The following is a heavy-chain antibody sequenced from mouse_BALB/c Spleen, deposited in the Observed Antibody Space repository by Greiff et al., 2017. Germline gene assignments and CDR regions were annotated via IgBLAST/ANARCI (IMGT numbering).Heavy chain of an antibody. CDR2: ISSGGST. D-gene: IGHD1-1*01. V-gene: IGHV5-6-5*01. Sequence: EVKLMESGGGLVKPGGSLKLSCAASGFTFSSYAMSWVRQTPEKRLEWVASISSGGSTYYPASVKGRFTISRDNARNILYLQMSSLRSEDTAMYYCARAITKGAMDYWGQGTSVTVSS. CDR1: GFTFSSYA. J-gene: IGHJ4*01. CDR3: ARAITKGAMDY.